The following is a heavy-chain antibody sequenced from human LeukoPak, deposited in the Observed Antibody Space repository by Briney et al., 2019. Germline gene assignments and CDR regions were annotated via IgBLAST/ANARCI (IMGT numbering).Heavy chain of an antibody. Sequence: GGSLRLSCAASGFTFSSFSMNWVRQAPGKGLEWVSFITGSSSIYYADSVKGRFTISRDNAKNTLYLQMNSLRAEDTAVYYCANSGWFGERPFYFDYWGQGTLVTVSS. V-gene: IGHV3-48*04. CDR1: GFTFSSFS. D-gene: IGHD3-10*01. CDR3: ANSGWFGERPFYFDY. J-gene: IGHJ4*02. CDR2: ITGSSSI.